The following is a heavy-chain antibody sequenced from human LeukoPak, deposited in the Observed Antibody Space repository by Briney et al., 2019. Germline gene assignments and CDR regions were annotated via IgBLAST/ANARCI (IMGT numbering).Heavy chain of an antibody. Sequence: GSLGLSCATSGFIFSNYWMTWVRQAPGKGLEWIGEINHSGSTNYNPSLKSRVTISVDTSKNQFSLKLSSVTAADTAVYYCARYHYDFWSGPVNYWYFDLWGRGTLVTVSS. CDR1: GFIFSNYW. J-gene: IGHJ2*01. CDR3: ARYHYDFWSGPVNYWYFDL. V-gene: IGHV4-4*02. CDR2: INHSGST. D-gene: IGHD3-3*01.